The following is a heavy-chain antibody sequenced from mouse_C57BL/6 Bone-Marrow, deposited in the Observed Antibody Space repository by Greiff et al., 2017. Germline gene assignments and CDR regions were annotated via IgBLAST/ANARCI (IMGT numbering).Heavy chain of an antibody. CDR2: IHPNSGST. CDR1: GYTFTSYW. D-gene: IGHD1-1*01. CDR3: ARGTTVVRPYGYFDV. J-gene: IGHJ1*03. Sequence: QVQLQQPGAELVKPGASVKLSCKASGYTFTSYWMPWVKQRPGQGLEWIGMIHPNSGSTNYNEKFKSKATLTVDKSSSTAYMQLSSLTSEDSAVYYCARGTTVVRPYGYFDVWGTGTTVTVSS. V-gene: IGHV1-64*01.